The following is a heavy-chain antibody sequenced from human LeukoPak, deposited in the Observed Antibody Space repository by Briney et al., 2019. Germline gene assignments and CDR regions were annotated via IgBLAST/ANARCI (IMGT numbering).Heavy chain of an antibody. V-gene: IGHV3-30*18. Sequence: PGRSLRLSCAASGFTFSSYGMHWVRQAPGKGLEWVAVISYDGSNKYYADSVRGRFTISRDNSKNTLYLQMNSLRAEDTAVYYCTKSFRSGFDYWGQGTLVTVSS. J-gene: IGHJ4*02. CDR1: GFTFSSYG. CDR2: ISYDGSNK. CDR3: TKSFRSGFDY.